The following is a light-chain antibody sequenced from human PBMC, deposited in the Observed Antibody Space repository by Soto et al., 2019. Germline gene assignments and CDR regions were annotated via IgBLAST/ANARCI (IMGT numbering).Light chain of an antibody. CDR2: KAS. CDR1: QSINSW. V-gene: IGKV1-5*03. J-gene: IGKJ4*01. CDR3: QQYEASPLT. Sequence: DIKLTQSTSTLSASVGDRVSITCRASQSINSWLAWYQQKPGKAPKLLVYKASSLESGVPSRFSGSGSGTEFNLTISTLQPDDFATYYCQQYEASPLTFGGGTKVEI.